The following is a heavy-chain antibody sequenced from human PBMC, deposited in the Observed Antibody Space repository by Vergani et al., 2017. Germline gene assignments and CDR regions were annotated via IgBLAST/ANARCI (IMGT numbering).Heavy chain of an antibody. Sequence: QVQLVQSGAEVKKPGASVKVSCKASGYTFTSYYMHWVRQAPGQGLEWVGIINPSGGSTSYAQKFQGRVTMTRDTSKSTVYMERSSLRSEDTAVYYCAGDRGNYYGSGSYYNVDWGQGTLVTVSS. V-gene: IGHV1-46*01. CDR1: GYTFTSYY. D-gene: IGHD3-10*01. CDR3: AGDRGNYYGSGSYYNVD. CDR2: INPSGGST. J-gene: IGHJ4*02.